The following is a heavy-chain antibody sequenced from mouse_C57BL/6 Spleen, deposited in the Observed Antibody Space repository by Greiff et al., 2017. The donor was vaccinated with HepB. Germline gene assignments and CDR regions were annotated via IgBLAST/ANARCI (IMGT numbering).Heavy chain of an antibody. CDR2: IHPNSGST. Sequence: VQLQQSGAELVKPGASVKLSCKASGYTFTSYWMHWVKRRPGQGLEWIGMIHPNSGSTNYNEKFKSKATLTVDKSSSTAYMQLSSLTSEDSAVYYCARSVRDYAMDYWGQGTSVTVSS. CDR1: GYTFTSYW. D-gene: IGHD3-2*02. V-gene: IGHV1-64*01. J-gene: IGHJ4*01. CDR3: ARSVRDYAMDY.